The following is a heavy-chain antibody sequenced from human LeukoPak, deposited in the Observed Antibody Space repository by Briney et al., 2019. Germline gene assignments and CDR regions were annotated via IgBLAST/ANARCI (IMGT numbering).Heavy chain of an antibody. CDR2: IIPILGIA. CDR3: ARDAARGRREFGY. J-gene: IGHJ4*02. Sequence: ASVKVSCKASGGTFSSYAISWVRQAPGQGLEWMGRIIPILGIANYAQKFQGRVTITADKSTSTAYMELSSLRSEDTAVYYCARDAARGRREFGYWGQGTLVTVSS. CDR1: GGTFSSYA. D-gene: IGHD3-16*01. V-gene: IGHV1-69*04.